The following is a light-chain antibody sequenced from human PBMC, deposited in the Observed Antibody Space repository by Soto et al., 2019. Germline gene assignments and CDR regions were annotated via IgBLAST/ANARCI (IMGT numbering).Light chain of an antibody. CDR3: QQSYSTPWT. CDR2: AAS. V-gene: IGKV1-39*01. CDR1: QSISSY. Sequence: DIQMTQSPSSLSASVGDRVTITCRASQSISSYLNWYQQKPGKAPKLLIYAASSLQSGVPSRFSGSGSGTDFTLTIISLQPEYFATYYCQQSYSTPWTFGQGTKVDIK. J-gene: IGKJ1*01.